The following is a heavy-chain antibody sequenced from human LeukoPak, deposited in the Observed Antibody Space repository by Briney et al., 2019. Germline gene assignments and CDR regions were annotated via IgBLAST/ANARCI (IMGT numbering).Heavy chain of an antibody. CDR3: ARTVRYDFWIDY. Sequence: SETLSLTCTVSGGSISSYYWSWIRQPPGKGLEWIGYIYHSGSTYYNPSLKSRVTISVDRSKNQFSLKLSSVTAADTAVYYCARTVRYDFWIDYWGQGTLVTVSS. V-gene: IGHV4-59*12. CDR1: GGSISSYY. J-gene: IGHJ4*02. D-gene: IGHD3-3*01. CDR2: IYHSGST.